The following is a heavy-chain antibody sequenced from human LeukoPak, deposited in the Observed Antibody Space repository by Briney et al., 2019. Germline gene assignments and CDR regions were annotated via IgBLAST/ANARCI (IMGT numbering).Heavy chain of an antibody. Sequence: PGGSLRLSCAASGFTFSDYYMSWIRQAPGKGLEWVAVIWYDGTNTYYADSVKGRFTISRDNSKSTLYLQMNSLRAEDTAVYYCARDFCSGGSCYPDAFDIWGQGTMVTVSS. CDR1: GFTFSDYY. V-gene: IGHV3-33*08. D-gene: IGHD2-15*01. J-gene: IGHJ3*02. CDR3: ARDFCSGGSCYPDAFDI. CDR2: IWYDGTNT.